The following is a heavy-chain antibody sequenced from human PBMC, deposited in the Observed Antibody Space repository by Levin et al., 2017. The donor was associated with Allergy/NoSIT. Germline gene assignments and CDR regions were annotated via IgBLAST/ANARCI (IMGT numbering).Heavy chain of an antibody. CDR3: ARDRGIAAAAYYFDY. V-gene: IGHV1-69*13. J-gene: IGHJ4*02. D-gene: IGHD6-13*01. CDR2: IIPIFGSA. Sequence: SVKVSCKASGGTFSSYAISWVRQAPGQGLEWMGGIIPIFGSANYAQKFQGRVTITADESTSTAYMELSSLRSEDTAVYYCARDRGIAAAAYYFDYWGQGTLVTVSS. CDR1: GGTFSSYA.